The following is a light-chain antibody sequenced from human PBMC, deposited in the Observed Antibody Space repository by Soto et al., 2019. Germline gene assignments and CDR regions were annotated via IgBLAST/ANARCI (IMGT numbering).Light chain of an antibody. CDR1: QSISNW. Sequence: DIQMTQSPSSLSASVGDRVTFTCRASQSISNWLAWYQQKPGKAPKLLIYKASTLESGVPSRFSGSGSGTEFTLTISSLQADDFAIYYCQQYNGYLLAFGGGTKVEIK. CDR2: KAS. V-gene: IGKV1-5*03. CDR3: QQYNGYLLA. J-gene: IGKJ4*01.